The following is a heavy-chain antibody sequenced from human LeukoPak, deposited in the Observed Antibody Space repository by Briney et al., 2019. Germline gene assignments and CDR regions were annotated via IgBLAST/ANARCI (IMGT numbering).Heavy chain of an antibody. D-gene: IGHD3-10*01. Sequence: ASVKVSCKASGYTFTGYYMHWVRQAPGQGLEWMGGIIPIFGTANYAQKFQGRVTITADESTSTAYMELSSLRSEDTAVYYCATIRYGSGSYYFDYWGQGTLVTVSS. CDR1: GYTFTGYY. V-gene: IGHV1-69*13. CDR2: IIPIFGTA. J-gene: IGHJ4*02. CDR3: ATIRYGSGSYYFDY.